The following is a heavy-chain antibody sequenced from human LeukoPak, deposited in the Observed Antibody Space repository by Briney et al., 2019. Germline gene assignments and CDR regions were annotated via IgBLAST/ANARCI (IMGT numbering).Heavy chain of an antibody. Sequence: GRSLRLSCAASGFTFSSYAMSWVRQAPGEGLECGSALSSSCGSTYYTDSVKGRFIISRDNSKNTLYLLMTSLGAEDTAVYYCAKRGRQQLSSYMDVWGKGTTVTVSS. D-gene: IGHD6-13*01. CDR2: LSSSCGST. J-gene: IGHJ6*03. CDR3: AKRGRQQLSSYMDV. V-gene: IGHV3-23*01. CDR1: GFTFSSYA.